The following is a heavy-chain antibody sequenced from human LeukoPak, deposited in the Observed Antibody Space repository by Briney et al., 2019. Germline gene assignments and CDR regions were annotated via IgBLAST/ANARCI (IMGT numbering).Heavy chain of an antibody. V-gene: IGHV4-4*07. Sequence: PSETLSLTCTVSGGSISGYFWSWIRQPAGKGLEWIGRIYATGTTNYNPSLKSRVTISVDTSKNQFSLKLSSVTAADTAVYYCARDTPGGGPGYWGQGTLVTVSS. CDR2: IYATGTT. CDR1: GGSISGYF. CDR3: ARDTPGGGPGY. D-gene: IGHD2-15*01. J-gene: IGHJ4*02.